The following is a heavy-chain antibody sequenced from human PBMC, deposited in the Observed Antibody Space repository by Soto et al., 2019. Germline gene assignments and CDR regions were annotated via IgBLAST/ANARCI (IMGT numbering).Heavy chain of an antibody. CDR1: GYTFTSYA. CDR2: INAGNGNT. D-gene: IGHD3-3*01. CDR3: ARDSPSITIFENYMDV. Sequence: ASVKVSCKASGYTFTSYAMHWVRQAPGQRLEWMGWINAGNGNTKYSQKFQGRVTITRDTSASTAYMELSSLRSEDTAVYYCARDSPSITIFENYMDVWGKGTTVTVSS. J-gene: IGHJ6*03. V-gene: IGHV1-3*01.